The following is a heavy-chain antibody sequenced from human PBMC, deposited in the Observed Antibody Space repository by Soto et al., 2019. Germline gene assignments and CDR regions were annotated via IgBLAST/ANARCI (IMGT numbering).Heavy chain of an antibody. J-gene: IGHJ4*02. Sequence: QLQLQESGPGQVRPSETLSLTCIVSGVSVRSYTWSWVRQPATKGLEWIGRVFSRVGATYNPSLKSRVSISMDTPENRISLKLDSVTAADAGVYFCARDGMTTGDTWGPGTLVTVSS. D-gene: IGHD2-21*02. CDR2: VFSRVGA. CDR1: GVSVRSYT. CDR3: ARDGMTTGDT. V-gene: IGHV4-4*07.